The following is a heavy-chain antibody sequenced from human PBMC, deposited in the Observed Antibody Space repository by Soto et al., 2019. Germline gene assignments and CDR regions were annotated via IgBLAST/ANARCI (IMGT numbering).Heavy chain of an antibody. J-gene: IGHJ4*02. CDR3: ARRGLGQSGYYHYFDY. CDR2: IYYTGST. CDR1: GGSINSGGYY. Sequence: PSETLSLTCTVSGGSINSGGYYWGWIRQHPGRGLEWIGYIYYTGSTYYNPSLKSRVTISIDTSKNQFSLRLSSVTAADAAVYYCARRGLGQSGYYHYFDYWGQGTLVTVSS. V-gene: IGHV4-31*03. D-gene: IGHD3-3*01.